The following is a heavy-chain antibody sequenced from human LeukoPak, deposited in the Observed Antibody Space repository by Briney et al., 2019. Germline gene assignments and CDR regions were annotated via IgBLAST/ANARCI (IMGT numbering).Heavy chain of an antibody. CDR3: ARMLSYRVDY. Sequence: SETLSLTCTVSGGSISSSSYYWGWIRQPPGTGLEWIGSIYHSGSTYYNPSLKSRVTISVDTSKNQFSLKLSSVTAADTAVYYCARMLSYRVDYWGQGTLVTVSS. D-gene: IGHD2-8*01. CDR2: IYHSGST. J-gene: IGHJ4*02. V-gene: IGHV4-39*07. CDR1: GGSISSSSYY.